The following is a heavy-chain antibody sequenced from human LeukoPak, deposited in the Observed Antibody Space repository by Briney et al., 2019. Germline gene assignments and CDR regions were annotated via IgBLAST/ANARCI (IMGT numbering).Heavy chain of an antibody. Sequence: SETLSLTCTVSGASISSGSYSWSWIRQPAGKGLESIGRIYNSGSTNYNPSLKSRVTISVDTSKNQFSLKLSSVTAADTAVYYCARGHCTSGSCSRWFDPWGQGTLVTVSS. CDR1: GASISSGSYS. J-gene: IGHJ5*02. V-gene: IGHV4-61*02. CDR2: IYNSGST. CDR3: ARGHCTSGSCSRWFDP. D-gene: IGHD2-15*01.